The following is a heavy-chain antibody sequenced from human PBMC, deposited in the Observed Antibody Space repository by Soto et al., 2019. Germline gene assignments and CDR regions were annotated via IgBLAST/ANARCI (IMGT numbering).Heavy chain of an antibody. Sequence: EVQLVESGGGLVQPGRSLRLSCAASGFTFDDYAMHWVRQAPGKGLEWVSGLSWNSGSIGYADSVKGRFTISRDNAKNSLYLQMNSLRAEDTALYYCARSISYPYYFDYWGQGTLVTVSS. CDR1: GFTFDDYA. CDR3: ARSISYPYYFDY. V-gene: IGHV3-9*01. CDR2: LSWNSGSI. J-gene: IGHJ4*02. D-gene: IGHD2-2*02.